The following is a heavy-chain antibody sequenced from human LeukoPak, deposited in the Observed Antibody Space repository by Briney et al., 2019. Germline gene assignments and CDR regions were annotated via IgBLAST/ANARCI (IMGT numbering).Heavy chain of an antibody. CDR3: ARAGVWGSYRYSDERDY. CDR2: IKQDGSEK. J-gene: IGHJ4*02. Sequence: SGGSLRLSCAASGFTFSSYWMSWVRQAPGKGLEWVANIKQDGSEKYYVDSVEGRFTISRDNAKNSLYLQMNSLRAEDTAVYYCARAGVWGSYRYSDERDYWGQGTLVTVSS. CDR1: GFTFSSYW. D-gene: IGHD3-16*02. V-gene: IGHV3-7*01.